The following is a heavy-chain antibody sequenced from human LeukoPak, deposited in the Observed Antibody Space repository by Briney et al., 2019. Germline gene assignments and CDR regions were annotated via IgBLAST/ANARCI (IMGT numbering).Heavy chain of an antibody. Sequence: PETLSLTCAVYGGSFSGYYWSWIRQPPGKGLEWIGEINHSGSTNYNPSLKSRVTISVDTSKNQFSLKLSSVTAADTAVYYCARGGCSGGSCSSDFDYWGQGTLVTVSS. CDR3: ARGGCSGGSCSSDFDY. D-gene: IGHD2-15*01. V-gene: IGHV4-34*01. J-gene: IGHJ4*02. CDR2: INHSGST. CDR1: GGSFSGYY.